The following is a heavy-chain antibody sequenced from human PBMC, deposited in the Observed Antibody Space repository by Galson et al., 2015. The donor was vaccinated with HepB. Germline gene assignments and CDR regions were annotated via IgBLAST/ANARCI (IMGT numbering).Heavy chain of an antibody. V-gene: IGHV1-2*04. CDR3: ARAQRPGYSSPPGGFDP. D-gene: IGHD6-19*01. Sequence: SCKASGYTFTGYYMHWVRQAPGQGLEWMGWINPNSGGTNYAQKFQGWVTMTRDTSISTAYMELSRLRSDDTAVYYCARAQRPGYSSPPGGFDPWGQGTLVTVSS. CDR1: GYTFTGYY. CDR2: INPNSGGT. J-gene: IGHJ5*02.